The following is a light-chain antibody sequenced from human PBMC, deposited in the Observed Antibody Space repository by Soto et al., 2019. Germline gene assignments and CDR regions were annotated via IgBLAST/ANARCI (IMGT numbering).Light chain of an antibody. Sequence: QSALTQPASVSGSPGQSITISCTGTSSDVGYNYVSWYQQHPGKVPKLIIYDVSNRPSGVSNRFSGSKSGNTASLTISGLQAEDEAVYYCSSYTNINTWVFGGETKLTVL. V-gene: IGLV2-14*03. J-gene: IGLJ3*02. CDR1: SSDVGYNY. CDR2: DVS. CDR3: SSYTNINTWV.